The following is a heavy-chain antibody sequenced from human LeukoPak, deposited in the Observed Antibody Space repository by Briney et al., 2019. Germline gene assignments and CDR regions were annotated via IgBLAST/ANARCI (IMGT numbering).Heavy chain of an antibody. Sequence: SEALSLTCSVSGYSISSGNYWGWIRQPPGKGLEWIGYVDHTGSTKFNPSLNGRVSISRDTSKNLFSLRLRSVTAADTAVYFCARGRVSSSTWYSTYYYYFYMDVWGKGTTVTVSS. CDR2: VDHTGST. CDR1: GYSISSGNY. D-gene: IGHD4-11*01. V-gene: IGHV4-61*03. J-gene: IGHJ6*03. CDR3: ARGRVSSSTWYSTYYYYFYMDV.